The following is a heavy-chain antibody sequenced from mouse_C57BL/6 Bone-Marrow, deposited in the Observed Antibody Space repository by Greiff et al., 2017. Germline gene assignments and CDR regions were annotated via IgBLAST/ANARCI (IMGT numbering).Heavy chain of an antibody. D-gene: IGHD1-1*01. Sequence: QVQLQQPGAELVKPGASVKMSCKASGYTFTSYWITWVKQRPGQGLEWIGDICPGGGSTNYNEKFKSKATLTVDTSSSTAYMQLSSLTSEDSAVYYCARWATTVVATNYFDYWGQGTTLTVSS. CDR2: ICPGGGST. V-gene: IGHV1-55*01. CDR1: GYTFTSYW. CDR3: ARWATTVVATNYFDY. J-gene: IGHJ2*01.